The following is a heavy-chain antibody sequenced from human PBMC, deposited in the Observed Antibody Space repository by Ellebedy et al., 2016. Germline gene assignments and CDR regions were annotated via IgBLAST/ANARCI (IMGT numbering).Heavy chain of an antibody. CDR1: GYTFTGYY. D-gene: IGHD3-10*01. J-gene: IGHJ4*02. CDR3: ARGRITMVRGPYYEGDY. V-gene: IGHV1-46*01. Sequence: ASVKVSCXASGYTFTGYYMHWVRQAPGQGLEWMGWINPSGGSTSYAQKFQGRVTMTRDTSTSTVYMELSSLRSEDTAVYYCARGRITMVRGPYYEGDYWGQGTLVTVSS. CDR2: INPSGGST.